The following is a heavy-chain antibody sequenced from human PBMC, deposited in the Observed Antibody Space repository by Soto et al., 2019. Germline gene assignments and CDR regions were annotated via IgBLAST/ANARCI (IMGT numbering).Heavy chain of an antibody. J-gene: IGHJ4*02. D-gene: IGHD6-19*01. V-gene: IGHV4-30-4*01. Sequence: QVQLQESGPGLVKPSQTLSLTCTVSGGSISSGDYYWSWIRQPPGKGLEWIGYIYYSGSTYYNPSLQGRVTLSVDTSTNQFSLKLSSVTAADTAVYYCARGYVAVGIDYWGQGTLVTVSS. CDR3: ARGYVAVGIDY. CDR1: GGSISSGDYY. CDR2: IYYSGST.